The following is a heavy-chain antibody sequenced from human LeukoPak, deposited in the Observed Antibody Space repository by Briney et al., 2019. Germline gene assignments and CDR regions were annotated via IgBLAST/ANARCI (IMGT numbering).Heavy chain of an antibody. CDR2: IYHSGST. J-gene: IGHJ3*02. V-gene: IGHV4-30-2*02. Sequence: KPSQTLSLTCTVSGGSISSGGYYWSCIRQPPGKGLECIGYIYHSGSTYSNPSLKSRVTISVDTSKNQFSLKLSSVTAADTAVYYCARRTLLNYYDSSGDAFDIWGQGTMVTVSS. D-gene: IGHD3-22*01. CDR1: GGSISSGGYY. CDR3: ARRTLLNYYDSSGDAFDI.